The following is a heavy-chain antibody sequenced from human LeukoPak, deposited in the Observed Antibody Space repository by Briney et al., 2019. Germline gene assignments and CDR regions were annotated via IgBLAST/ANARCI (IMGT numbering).Heavy chain of an antibody. CDR3: ARDQVYGCSSTSCPYYYYGMDV. D-gene: IGHD2-2*01. CDR1: GYTFTNYY. V-gene: IGHV1-2*04. CDR2: INPSGGST. Sequence: GASVKVSCKASGYTFTNYYMHWVRQAPGQGLDWKGIINPSGGSTNFAQKFQGWVTMTRDTSISTAYMELSRLRSDDTAVYYCARDQVYGCSSTSCPYYYYGMDVWGQGTTVTVSS. J-gene: IGHJ6*02.